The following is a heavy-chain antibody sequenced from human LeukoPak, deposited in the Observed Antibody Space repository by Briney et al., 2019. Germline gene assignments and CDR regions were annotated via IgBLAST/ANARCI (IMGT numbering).Heavy chain of an antibody. D-gene: IGHD1-26*01. CDR1: GFTFSRYW. CDR2: IKTGGSDT. CDR3: ASSGSYRFDY. V-gene: IGHV3-74*01. Sequence: PGGSLRLSCAASGFTFSRYWTNWVRQAPGKGLVWVSRIKTGGSDTAYADSVKGRFTISRDNAKNTLYLQMNSLRPEDTAVYYCASSGSYRFDYWGQGTLVTVSS. J-gene: IGHJ4*02.